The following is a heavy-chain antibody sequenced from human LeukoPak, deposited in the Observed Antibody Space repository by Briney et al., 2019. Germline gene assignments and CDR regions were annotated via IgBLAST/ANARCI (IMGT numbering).Heavy chain of an antibody. CDR2: ISSSGSTI. V-gene: IGHV3-48*01. Sequence: PGGTLRLSCAASGFSFRSHGMNWVCQAPGRGVEWVSYISSSGSTIYYADSVKGRFTISRDNSKNTLYLQMNSLIPEDTAVYYCARQYISGQWYFDYWGQGTLVTVSS. CDR1: GFSFRSHG. D-gene: IGHD5-18*01. J-gene: IGHJ4*02. CDR3: ARQYISGQWYFDY.